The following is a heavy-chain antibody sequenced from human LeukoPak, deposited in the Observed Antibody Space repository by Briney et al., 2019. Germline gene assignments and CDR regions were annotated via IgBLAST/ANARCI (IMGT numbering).Heavy chain of an antibody. CDR2: IIPIFGTA. CDR1: GGTFSSYA. CDR3: AVRVVGGELGEFDY. J-gene: IGHJ4*02. D-gene: IGHD1-26*01. V-gene: IGHV1-69*06. Sequence: SVKVSCKASGGTFSSYAISWVRQAPGQGLEWMGGIIPIFGTANYAQKFQGRVTITADKSTSTAYMELSSLRSEDTAVYYCAVRVVGGELGEFDYWGQGTLVTVSS.